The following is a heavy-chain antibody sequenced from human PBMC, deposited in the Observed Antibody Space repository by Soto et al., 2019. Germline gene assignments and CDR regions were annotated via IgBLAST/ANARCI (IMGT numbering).Heavy chain of an antibody. CDR1: GFSLSTRGVG. CDR2: IFWDDDK. V-gene: IGHV2-5*02. CDR3: APRPRGYAYYFDF. J-gene: IGHJ4*02. D-gene: IGHD5-12*01. Sequence: QITLKESGPTLMKPTQTLTLTCTFSGFSLSTRGVGVAWIRQPPGKALEWLALIFWDDDKWYNPSLKSRLTNPEDTTKNQVVLIMTNMDPVDTATYSCAPRPRGYAYYFDFWGQGTLVTVSS.